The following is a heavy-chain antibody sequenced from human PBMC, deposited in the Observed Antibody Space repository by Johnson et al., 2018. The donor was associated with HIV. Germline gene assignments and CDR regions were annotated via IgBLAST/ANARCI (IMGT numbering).Heavy chain of an antibody. D-gene: IGHD6-6*01. CDR1: GFTVSSNY. CDR3: ARVSSSSSFDAFDI. CDR2: IYSGGST. V-gene: IGHV3-66*02. J-gene: IGHJ3*02. Sequence: MLLVESGGGLVQPWGSLRLSCAASGFTVSSNYMSWVRQAPGKGLEWVSVIYSGGSTYYADSVKGRFTISRDNSKNTLYLQMNSLRAEDTAVYYCARVSSSSSFDAFDIWGQGTMVTVSS.